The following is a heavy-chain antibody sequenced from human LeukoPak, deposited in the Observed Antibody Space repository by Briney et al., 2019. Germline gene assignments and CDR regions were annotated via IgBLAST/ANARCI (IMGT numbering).Heavy chain of an antibody. CDR1: GFTFDDYA. D-gene: IGHD6-13*01. V-gene: IGHV3-43D*03. Sequence: GRSLRLSCAASGFTFDDYAMHWVRQAPGKGLEWVSLITWDAGSTYYADSVKGRFTISRDNSKNSLYLQMNSLRAEDTALYYCAKGTSSWHEFDYWGQGTLVTVSS. J-gene: IGHJ4*02. CDR3: AKGTSSWHEFDY. CDR2: ITWDAGST.